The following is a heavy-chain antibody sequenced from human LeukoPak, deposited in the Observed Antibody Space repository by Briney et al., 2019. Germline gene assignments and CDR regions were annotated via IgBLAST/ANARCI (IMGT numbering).Heavy chain of an antibody. V-gene: IGHV3-30*04. CDR3: AKDATVTTHYYYYMDV. CDR1: GFTFSSYA. CDR2: ISYDGSNK. D-gene: IGHD4-17*01. J-gene: IGHJ6*03. Sequence: GGSLRLSCAASGFTFSSYAMHWVRQAPGKGLEWVAVISYDGSNKYYADSVKGRFTISRDNSKNTLYLQMNSLRAEDTAVYYCAKDATVTTHYYYYMDVWGKGTTVTISS.